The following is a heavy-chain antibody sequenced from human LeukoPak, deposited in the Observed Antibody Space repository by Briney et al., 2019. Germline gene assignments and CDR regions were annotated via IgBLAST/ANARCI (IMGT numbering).Heavy chain of an antibody. Sequence: PGGSLRLSCAASGFTFSSNAMSWVRQAPGKGVEWVSSFSGSGASTYYADSVKGRFTIYRDNSKNTLYLQMNSLRAEDTAIYYCAKDVGSSITARRAFDYWGQGSLVTVSS. V-gene: IGHV3-23*01. CDR1: GFTFSSNA. CDR3: AKDVGSSITARRAFDY. D-gene: IGHD6-6*01. J-gene: IGHJ4*02. CDR2: FSGSGAST.